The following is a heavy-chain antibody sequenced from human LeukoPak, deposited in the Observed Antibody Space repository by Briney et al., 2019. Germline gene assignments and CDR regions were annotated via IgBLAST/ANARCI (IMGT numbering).Heavy chain of an antibody. D-gene: IGHD3-3*01. V-gene: IGHV1-18*01. CDR1: GYTFTSYG. CDR2: ISAYSGNT. Sequence: ASVKVSCKASGYTFTSYGISWVRQAPGQGLEWMGWISAYSGNTNYAQKLQGRVTMTTDTSTSTAYMELRSLRSDDTAVYYCARLVTGEPYGFWSGYPNYYFDYWGQGTLVTVSS. CDR3: ARLVTGEPYGFWSGYPNYYFDY. J-gene: IGHJ4*02.